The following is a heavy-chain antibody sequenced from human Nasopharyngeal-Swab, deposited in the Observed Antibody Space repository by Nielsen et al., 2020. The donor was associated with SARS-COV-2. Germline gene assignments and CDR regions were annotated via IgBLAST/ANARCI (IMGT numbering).Heavy chain of an antibody. J-gene: IGHJ6*02. Sequence: GGSLRLSCAASGFILSSYEMNWVRQAPGKGLEWVSYIGSFGSTIYSDSVKGRITVSRDNAKNSLYLQMNSLRAEDTAVYYCARGDSSGLPQAVYGMDVWGQGTTVSVSS. V-gene: IGHV3-48*03. CDR2: IGSFGSTI. D-gene: IGHD3-22*01. CDR3: ARGDSSGLPQAVYGMDV. CDR1: GFILSSYE.